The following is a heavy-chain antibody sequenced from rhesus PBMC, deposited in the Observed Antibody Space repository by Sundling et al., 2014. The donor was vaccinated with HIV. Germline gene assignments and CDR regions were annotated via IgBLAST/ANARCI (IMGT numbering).Heavy chain of an antibody. J-gene: IGHJ1*01. Sequence: EVQLVESGGGLVQPGGSLRLSCGASGFTFGSCAMSWVRQAPGKGLEWVSSISSGSTYIYYADSVKGRFTISRDNAKNSLSLQMNSLRAEDTAVYYCTSSYGMGYFEFWGQGALVIASS. CDR2: ISSGSTYI. V-gene: IGHV3-136*01. CDR1: GFTFGSCA. D-gene: IGHD1-32*01. CDR3: TSSYGMGYFEF.